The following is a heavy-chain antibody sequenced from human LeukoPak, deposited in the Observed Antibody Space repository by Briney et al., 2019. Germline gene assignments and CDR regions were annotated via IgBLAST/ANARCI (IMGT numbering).Heavy chain of an antibody. CDR1: GYTFTGYY. CDR3: ASNDRGYCSGGSCYSGLWDYYGMDV. Sequence: SVKVSCKASGYTFTGYYMHWVRQAPGQGLEWMGGIIPIFGTANYAQKFQGRVTITADESTSTAYMELSSLRSEDAAVYYCASNDRGYCSGGSCYSGLWDYYGMDVWGQGTTVTVSS. J-gene: IGHJ6*02. V-gene: IGHV1-69*13. D-gene: IGHD2-15*01. CDR2: IIPIFGTA.